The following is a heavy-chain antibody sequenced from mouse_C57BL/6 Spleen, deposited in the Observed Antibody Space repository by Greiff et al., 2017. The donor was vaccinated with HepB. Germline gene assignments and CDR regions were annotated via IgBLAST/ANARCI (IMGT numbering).Heavy chain of an antibody. V-gene: IGHV1-82*01. CDR2: IYPGDGDT. CDR3: ASELDFDD. D-gene: IGHD1-3*01. CDR1: GYAFSSSW. J-gene: IGHJ2*01. Sequence: QVQLQQSGPELVKPGASVKISCKASGYAFSSSWMNWVKQRPGKGLEWIGRIYPGDGDTNYNGKFKGKATLTADKSSSTAYMQLSSLTSEDSAVYFCASELDFDDWGQGTTLTVSS.